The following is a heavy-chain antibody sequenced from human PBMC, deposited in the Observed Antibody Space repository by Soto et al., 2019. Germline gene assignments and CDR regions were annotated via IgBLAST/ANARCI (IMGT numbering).Heavy chain of an antibody. Sequence: QVQLQESGPGLVKPSQTLSLTCTVSGGSISSGGYYWSWIRQHPGKGLEWIGYIYYSGSTYYNPSLKSRVTISVDTSKNQFSLKLSSVTVADTAVYYCARDPGIAAAARGTFDYWGQGTLVTVSS. CDR2: IYYSGST. CDR3: ARDPGIAAAARGTFDY. CDR1: GGSISSGGYY. V-gene: IGHV4-31*03. J-gene: IGHJ4*02. D-gene: IGHD6-13*01.